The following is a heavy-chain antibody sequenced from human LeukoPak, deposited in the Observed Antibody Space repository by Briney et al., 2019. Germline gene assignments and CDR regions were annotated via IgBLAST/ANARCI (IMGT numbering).Heavy chain of an antibody. J-gene: IGHJ4*02. V-gene: IGHV3-48*01. CDR1: GFTFSSYS. CDR2: ISSSSSTI. D-gene: IGHD2/OR15-2a*01. Sequence: GGSLRLSCAASGFTFSSYSMNWVRQAPGKGLEWVSYISSSSSTIYYADSVKGRFTISRDNAKNSLYLQMNSLRAEDTAVYYCARDANMALLYYWGQGTLVTVSS. CDR3: ARDANMALLYY.